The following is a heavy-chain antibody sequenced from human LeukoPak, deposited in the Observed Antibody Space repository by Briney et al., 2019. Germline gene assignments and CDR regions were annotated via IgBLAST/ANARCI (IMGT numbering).Heavy chain of an antibody. CDR3: ARGGTAFDI. CDR2: IYHSGST. V-gene: IGHV4-30-2*01. CDR1: GGSISSGHSS. Sequence: PSETLSLTCAVSGGSISSGHSSWNWFRQPPGKGLEWIGYIYHSGSTYYNPSLKSRVAISVDRSKNQFSQKLRSVTAADTALYYCARGGTAFDIWGQGTMVTVSS. J-gene: IGHJ3*02. D-gene: IGHD1-26*01.